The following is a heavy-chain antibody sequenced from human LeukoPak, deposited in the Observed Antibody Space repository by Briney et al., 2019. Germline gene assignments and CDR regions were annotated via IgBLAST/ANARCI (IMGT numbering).Heavy chain of an antibody. CDR3: ARPDYDFWSGSPGGNYMDV. Sequence: PGGSLRLSCAASGFIFSSYGMHWVRQAPGKGLEWVALMAGDGSSIYYADSVKGRFTISRDNSKNSLYLQMDSLRAEDTAVYYCARPDYDFWSGSPGGNYMDVWGKGTTVTVSS. CDR1: GFIFSSYG. V-gene: IGHV3-30*03. D-gene: IGHD3-3*01. J-gene: IGHJ6*03. CDR2: MAGDGSSI.